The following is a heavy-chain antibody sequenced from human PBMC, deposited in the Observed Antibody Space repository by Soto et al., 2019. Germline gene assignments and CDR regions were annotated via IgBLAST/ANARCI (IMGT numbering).Heavy chain of an antibody. CDR2: IYYSGST. CDR3: ARDRGVAVAGTYYYYGMDV. V-gene: IGHV4-59*01. J-gene: IGHJ6*02. D-gene: IGHD6-19*01. CDR1: GGSISSYY. Sequence: SETLSLTWTVSGGSISSYYWIWIRQPTGKGLEWIGYIYYSGSTNYNPSLKSRVTISVDTSKNQFSLKLSSVTAADTAVYYCARDRGVAVAGTYYYYGMDVWGQGTTVTVSS.